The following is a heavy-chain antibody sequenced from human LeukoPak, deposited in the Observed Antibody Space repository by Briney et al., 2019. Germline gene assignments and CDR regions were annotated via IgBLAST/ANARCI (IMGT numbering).Heavy chain of an antibody. CDR3: ARGKPYGSRVCYFDY. J-gene: IGHJ4*02. Sequence: SETLSLTCTVSGDSISGYYWSWIRQPPGKGLEWIAFIHSSGTTNYSPSLKSRVTISVDTSKNQFSLKLSSVTAADTAVYYCARGKPYGSRVCYFDYWGQGTLVTVSS. CDR1: GDSISGYY. D-gene: IGHD3-10*01. V-gene: IGHV4-59*01. CDR2: IHSSGTT.